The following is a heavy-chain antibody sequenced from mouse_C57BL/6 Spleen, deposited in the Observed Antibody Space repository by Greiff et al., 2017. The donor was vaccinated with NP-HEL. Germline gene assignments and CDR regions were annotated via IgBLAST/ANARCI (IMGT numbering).Heavy chain of an antibody. Sequence: VQLQQSGPELVKPGASVKISCKASGYSFTGYYMHWVKQSSEKSLEWIGEINPSTGGTSYNQKFKGKATLTVDKSSSTAYMQLKSLTSEDSAVYYCAREDLPIRGDYWGQGTSVTVSS. CDR1: GYSFTGYY. CDR3: AREDLPIRGDY. V-gene: IGHV1-43*01. J-gene: IGHJ4*01. CDR2: INPSTGGT.